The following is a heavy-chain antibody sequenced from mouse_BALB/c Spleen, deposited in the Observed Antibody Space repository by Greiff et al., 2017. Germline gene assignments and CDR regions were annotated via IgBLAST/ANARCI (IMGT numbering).Heavy chain of an antibody. CDR1: GYTFTSYW. J-gene: IGHJ4*01. D-gene: IGHD1-1*02. Sequence: LKQPGSELVRPGASVKLSCKASGYTFTSYWMHWVKQRPGQGLEWIGNIYPGSGSTNYDEKFKSKATLTVDTSSSTAYMQLSSLTSEDSAVYYCTLYGDYAMDYWGQGTSVTVSS. CDR2: IYPGSGST. V-gene: IGHV1S22*01. CDR3: TLYGDYAMDY.